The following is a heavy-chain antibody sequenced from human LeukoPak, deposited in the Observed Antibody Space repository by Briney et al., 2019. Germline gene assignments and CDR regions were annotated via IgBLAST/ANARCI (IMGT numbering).Heavy chain of an antibody. J-gene: IGHJ3*02. V-gene: IGHV1-46*01. CDR1: GYTFTSYY. Sequence: ASVKVSCKASGYTFTSYYMHWVRQAPGQGLEWMRIINPSGGSTSYAQKFQGRVTMTRDMSTSTVYMELSSLRSEDTAVYYCAREEGSYLWAFDIWGQGTMVTVSS. CDR3: AREEGSYLWAFDI. D-gene: IGHD1-26*01. CDR2: INPSGGST.